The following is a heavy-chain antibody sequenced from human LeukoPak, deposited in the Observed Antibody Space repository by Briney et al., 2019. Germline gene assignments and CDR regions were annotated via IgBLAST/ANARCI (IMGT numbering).Heavy chain of an antibody. CDR2: INPNSGGT. D-gene: IGHD3-22*01. CDR1: GGTFSSYA. J-gene: IGHJ4*02. Sequence: ASVKSSCKASGGTFSSYAISWVRQAPGQGLEWMGWINPNSGGTNYAQKFQGRVTMTRDTSISTAYMELSRLRSDDTAVYYCAREGHYYDASGYNYWGQGTLVTVSS. CDR3: AREGHYYDASGYNY. V-gene: IGHV1-2*02.